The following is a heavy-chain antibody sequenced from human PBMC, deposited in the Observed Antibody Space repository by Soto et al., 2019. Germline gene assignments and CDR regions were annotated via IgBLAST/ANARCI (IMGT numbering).Heavy chain of an antibody. J-gene: IGHJ6*02. CDR2: IWFEGSDK. CDR1: GFTFSSYG. Sequence: PGGTLRLSCAASGFTFSSYGMHWVRQAPGKGLEWVALIWFEGSDKYYTESVKSRFTISRDNAKKTLYLQMNSLRVEDTAVYYCATVGADIGMVDGGYNHHGMDVWGQGTTVTVSS. D-gene: IGHD5-18*01. CDR3: ATVGADIGMVDGGYNHHGMDV. V-gene: IGHV3-33*03.